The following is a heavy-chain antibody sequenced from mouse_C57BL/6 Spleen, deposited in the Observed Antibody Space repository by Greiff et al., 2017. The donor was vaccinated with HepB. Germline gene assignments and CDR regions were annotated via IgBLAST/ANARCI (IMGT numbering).Heavy chain of an antibody. D-gene: IGHD3-3*01. CDR3: AREGGDVFCFGAY. V-gene: IGHV1-39*01. Sequence: HLVESGPELVKPGASVKISCKASGYSFTDYNMNWVKQSNGKSLEWIGVINPNYGTTSYNQKFKGKATLTVDQSSSTAYMQLTSLTAEDSAVYYCAREGGDVFCFGAYWGQETLVTVSA. CDR2: INPNYGTT. CDR1: GYSFTDYN. J-gene: IGHJ3*01.